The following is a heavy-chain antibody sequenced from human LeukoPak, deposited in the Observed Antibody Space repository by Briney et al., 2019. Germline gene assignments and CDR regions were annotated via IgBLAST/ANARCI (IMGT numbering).Heavy chain of an antibody. CDR2: VDPEDGET. Sequence: GASVKVSCKASGYTFTDYYMHWVQQAPGKGLEWMGLVDPEDGETIYAEKFQGRVTITADTSTDTAYMELSSLRSEDTAVYYCATGVYAIFERPFDPWGQGTLVTVSS. D-gene: IGHD2-8*01. CDR1: GYTFTDYY. V-gene: IGHV1-69-2*01. J-gene: IGHJ5*02. CDR3: ATGVYAIFERPFDP.